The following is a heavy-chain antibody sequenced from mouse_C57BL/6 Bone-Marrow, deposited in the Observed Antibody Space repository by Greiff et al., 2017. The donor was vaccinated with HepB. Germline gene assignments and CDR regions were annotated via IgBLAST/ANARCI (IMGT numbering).Heavy chain of an antibody. CDR2: IYPGDGDS. CDR3: ARGARATGFDS. V-gene: IGHV1-80*01. D-gene: IGHD3-1*01. J-gene: IGHJ2*01. Sequence: LQESGAELVRPGSSVKISCKASGYAFSNYWMNWVKQRPGQGLEWIGQIYPGDGDSNHNGKFKGKATLTADKSSSAAYMQLSSLTSEDSAVYFCARGARATGFDSWGQGTTLTVSS. CDR1: GYAFSNYW.